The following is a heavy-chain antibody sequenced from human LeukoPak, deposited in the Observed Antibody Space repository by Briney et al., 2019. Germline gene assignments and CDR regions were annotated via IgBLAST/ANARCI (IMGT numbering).Heavy chain of an antibody. V-gene: IGHV4-34*01. CDR1: GGSFSGYY. CDR2: INHRGTT. D-gene: IGHD4-11*01. CDR3: ARPLSTVTPYFDY. J-gene: IGHJ4*02. Sequence: SETLSLTCAVSGGSFSGYYWSWIRQPPGKGLEWIGEINHRGTTNYNPSLKSRVTISVDTSKNQFSLKLSSVTAADTAVYYCARPLSTVTPYFDYWGQGTLVTVSS.